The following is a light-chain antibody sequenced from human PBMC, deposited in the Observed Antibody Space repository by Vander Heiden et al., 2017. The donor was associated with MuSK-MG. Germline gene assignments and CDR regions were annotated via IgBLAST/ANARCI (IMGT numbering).Light chain of an antibody. CDR1: QGISSS. CDR3: QQLNSYPLT. CDR2: AAS. J-gene: IGKJ4*01. V-gene: IGKV1-9*01. Sequence: IQLTQSPSFLSASVGDRVTITCRASQGISSSLAWYQEKPGEAPKLLIYAASTLQSGVPSRFSGSGSGTEFTLTITSLQPEDFATYSCQQLNSYPLTFGGGTKVEIK.